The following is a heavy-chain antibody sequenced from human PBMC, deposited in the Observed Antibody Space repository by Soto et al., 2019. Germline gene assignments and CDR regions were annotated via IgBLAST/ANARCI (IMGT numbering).Heavy chain of an antibody. CDR3: ARDQPGYSYGYGLGY. V-gene: IGHV3-21*01. CDR1: GFTFSSYS. Sequence: GGSLRLSCAASGFTFSSYSMNWVRQDPGKGLEWVSSISSSSSYIYYADSVKGRFTISRDNAKNSLYLQMNSLRAEDTAVYYCARDQPGYSYGYGLGYWGQGTLVTAPQ. J-gene: IGHJ4*02. D-gene: IGHD5-18*01. CDR2: ISSSSSYI.